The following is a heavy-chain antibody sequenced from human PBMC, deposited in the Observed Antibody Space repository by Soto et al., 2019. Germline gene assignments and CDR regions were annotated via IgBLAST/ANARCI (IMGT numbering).Heavy chain of an antibody. D-gene: IGHD3-16*02. J-gene: IGHJ3*01. CDR3: AKAYYDYVWGSYRLSSDAFDF. Sequence: EVQLLESGGGLVQPGGSLRLSCAASGFTFSSYAMSWVRQAPGKGLEWVSAISGSGGSTYYADSVKGRFTISRDNSKNTLYLQMNSLRAEDTAVYYCAKAYYDYVWGSYRLSSDAFDFWGQGTMVTVSS. CDR1: GFTFSSYA. V-gene: IGHV3-23*01. CDR2: ISGSGGST.